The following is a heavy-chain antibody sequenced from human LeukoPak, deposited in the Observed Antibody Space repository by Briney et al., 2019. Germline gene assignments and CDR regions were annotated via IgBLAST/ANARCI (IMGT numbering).Heavy chain of an antibody. J-gene: IGHJ5*02. D-gene: IGHD2-2*01. CDR1: GGSFSGYY. Sequence: SETLSLTCAVYGGSFSGYYWSWIRQPPGKGLEWMGEINHSGSTNYNPSLKSRVTISVDTSKNQFSLKLSSVTAADTAVYYCARATYQDRSDRFDPWGQGTLVTVS. CDR2: INHSGST. CDR3: ARATYQDRSDRFDP. V-gene: IGHV4-34*01.